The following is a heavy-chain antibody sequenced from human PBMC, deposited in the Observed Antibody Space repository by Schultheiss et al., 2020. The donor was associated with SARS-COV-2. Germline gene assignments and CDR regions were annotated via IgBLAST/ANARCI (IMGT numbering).Heavy chain of an antibody. D-gene: IGHD2-2*01. Sequence: GGSLRLSCAASGFTFSSYWMSWVRQAPGKGLEWVANIKQDGSEKYYVDSVKGRFTISRDNAKNSLYLQMNSLRAEDTAVYYCARDQVVVHYGMDVWGRGTTVTVSS. V-gene: IGHV3-7*01. J-gene: IGHJ6*02. CDR2: IKQDGSEK. CDR3: ARDQVVVHYGMDV. CDR1: GFTFSSYW.